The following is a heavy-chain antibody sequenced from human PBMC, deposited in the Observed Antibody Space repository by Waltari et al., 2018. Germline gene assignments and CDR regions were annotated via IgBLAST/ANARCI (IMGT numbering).Heavy chain of an antibody. V-gene: IGHV1-18*01. Sequence: QVQLVQSGAEVKKPGASVKVSCKASGYTFTSYGISWVRQAPGQGLEWMGWISAYNGNTNYAQKLQGRVTITADESTSTAYMELSSLRSEDTAVYYCAREVAVAWPSYYGMDVWGQGTTVTVSS. CDR2: ISAYNGNT. CDR3: AREVAVAWPSYYGMDV. J-gene: IGHJ6*02. D-gene: IGHD6-19*01. CDR1: GYTFTSYG.